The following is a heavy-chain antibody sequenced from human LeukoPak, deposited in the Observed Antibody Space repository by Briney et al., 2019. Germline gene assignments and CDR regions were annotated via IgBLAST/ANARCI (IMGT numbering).Heavy chain of an antibody. Sequence: ASVKVSCKASGYTFTGYYMHWVRQAPGQGLEWMGWINPNSGGTNYAQKFQGRVTMTRDTAISTDSLELRRMRADDAAVYYCAREEIVAHWGEGTLVTVSS. CDR2: INPNSGGT. V-gene: IGHV1-2*02. D-gene: IGHD5-12*01. J-gene: IGHJ4*02. CDR1: GYTFTGYY. CDR3: AREEIVAH.